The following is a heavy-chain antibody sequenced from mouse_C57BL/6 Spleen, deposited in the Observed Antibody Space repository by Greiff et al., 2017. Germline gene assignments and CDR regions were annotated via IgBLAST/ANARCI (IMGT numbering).Heavy chain of an antibody. CDR2: INPSNGGT. J-gene: IGHJ2*01. CDR3: ARWGGYDPFDY. CDR1: GYTFTSYW. V-gene: IGHV1-53*01. D-gene: IGHD2-2*01. Sequence: QVQLQQSGTELVKPGASVKLSCKASGYTFTSYWMHWVKQRPGQGLEWIGNINPSNGGTNYNEKFKSKATLTVDKSSSTAYMQLSSLASEDSAVYYCARWGGYDPFDYWGQGTTLTVSS.